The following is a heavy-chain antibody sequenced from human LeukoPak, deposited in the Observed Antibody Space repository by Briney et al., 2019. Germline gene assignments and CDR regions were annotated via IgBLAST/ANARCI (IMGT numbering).Heavy chain of an antibody. V-gene: IGHV3-23*01. Sequence: GGSLRLSCAASGFTFSSYAMSWVRQAPGKGLEWVSAISGSGGSTYYADSVKGRFTISRDNSKNTLYLQMNSLRAEDTAVYYCAKSGYCSSTSCPPINWFDPWGQGTLVTVSS. CDR3: AKSGYCSSTSCPPINWFDP. CDR1: GFTFSSYA. CDR2: ISGSGGST. D-gene: IGHD2-2*01. J-gene: IGHJ5*02.